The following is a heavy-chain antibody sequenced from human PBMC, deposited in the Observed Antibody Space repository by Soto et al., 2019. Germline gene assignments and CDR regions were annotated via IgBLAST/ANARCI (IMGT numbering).Heavy chain of an antibody. CDR3: AGRCDSTSCLAHFDY. CDR2: IIPIFGTA. J-gene: IGHJ4*02. D-gene: IGHD2-2*01. V-gene: IGHV1-69*06. Sequence: SVKVSCKASGGTSNNYVINWVRQAPGQGLEWMGGIIPIFGTANYAQKFQGRVTITADKSTSTAYMELNSLRSEDTAVYYCAGRCDSTSCLAHFDYWGQGTLVTVSS. CDR1: GGTSNNYV.